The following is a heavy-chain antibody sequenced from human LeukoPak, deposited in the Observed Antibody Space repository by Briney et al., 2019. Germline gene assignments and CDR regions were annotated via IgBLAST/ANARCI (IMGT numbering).Heavy chain of an antibody. Sequence: ASVKVSCKASGYTFTGYYMHWVRQAPGQGLEWMGWINPNSGGTNYAQKFQGRVTMTRDTSISTAYMELSRLRSDDTAVYYCARDRGYCSSTSCYHFDYCGQGTLVTVSS. CDR1: GYTFTGYY. CDR2: INPNSGGT. V-gene: IGHV1-2*02. D-gene: IGHD2-2*01. J-gene: IGHJ4*02. CDR3: ARDRGYCSSTSCYHFDY.